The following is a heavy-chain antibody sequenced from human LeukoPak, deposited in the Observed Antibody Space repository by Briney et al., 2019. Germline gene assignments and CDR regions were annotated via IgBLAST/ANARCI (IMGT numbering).Heavy chain of an antibody. Sequence: PGGSLRLSCAASGFTFSSYGMRWVRQAPGKGLEWVAVISYDGSNKYYADSVKGRFTISRDNSKNTLYLQMNSLRAEDTAVYYCAKADVNYYDSSGYYQSGYFQHWGQGTLVTVSS. CDR2: ISYDGSNK. CDR3: AKADVNYYDSSGYYQSGYFQH. CDR1: GFTFSSYG. D-gene: IGHD3-22*01. J-gene: IGHJ1*01. V-gene: IGHV3-30*18.